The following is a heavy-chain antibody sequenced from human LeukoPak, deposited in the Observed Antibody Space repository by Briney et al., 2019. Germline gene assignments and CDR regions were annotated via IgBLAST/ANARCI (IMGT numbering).Heavy chain of an antibody. V-gene: IGHV3-15*01. Sequence: GGSLRLSCAASGFTFSKSWMGWVRQAPGKGLEWVGRIKSNTDGGTTDYAAPVKGRFTISRDDSKNTLYIQMNSLKTEDTAVYYCTPNSGYEGLADYWRQGTLVTVSP. CDR2: IKSNTDGGTT. CDR1: GFTFSKSW. J-gene: IGHJ4*02. D-gene: IGHD5-12*01. CDR3: TPNSGYEGLADY.